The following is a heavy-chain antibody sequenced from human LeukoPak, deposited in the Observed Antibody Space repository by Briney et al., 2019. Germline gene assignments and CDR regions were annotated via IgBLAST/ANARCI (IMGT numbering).Heavy chain of an antibody. J-gene: IGHJ6*03. D-gene: IGHD3-10*01. CDR1: GGTFSSYA. Sequence: SVNVSCKASGGTFSSYAISWVRQAPGQGLEWMGGIIPIFGTANYAQKFQGRVTITADESTSTAYMELGSLRSEDTAVYYCARGSMGRITMVRGVTDYYYYYMDVWGKGTTVTISS. V-gene: IGHV1-69*13. CDR3: ARGSMGRITMVRGVTDYYYYYMDV. CDR2: IIPIFGTA.